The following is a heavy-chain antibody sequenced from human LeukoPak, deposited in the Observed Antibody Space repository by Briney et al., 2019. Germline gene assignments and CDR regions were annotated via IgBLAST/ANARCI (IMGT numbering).Heavy chain of an antibody. J-gene: IGHJ5*02. D-gene: IGHD6-13*01. V-gene: IGHV4-4*02. CDR2: IYHSGST. CDR1: GGSISSSNW. Sequence: PSGTLSLTCAVSGGSISSSNWWSWVRQPPGKGLEWIGEIYHSGSTNYNPSLKSRVTISVDTSKKQFSLKVRSVTAADTAVYYCARKEGGQLVNTRRWFDPWGQGTLVTVSS. CDR3: ARKEGGQLVNTRRWFDP.